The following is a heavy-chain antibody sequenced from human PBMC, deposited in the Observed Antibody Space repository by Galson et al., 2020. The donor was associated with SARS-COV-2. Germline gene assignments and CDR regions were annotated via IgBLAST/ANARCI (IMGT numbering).Heavy chain of an antibody. Sequence: GGSLRLSCAASGFIFSNYEMNWVRQTPEKVLEWISTISPRGDHIWCPDSVKGRFTISRDNAKNSVFLQMSSLRVEDTAVYYCVRRIRRQFDYWGQGTLVTVSS. CDR3: VRRIRRQFDY. V-gene: IGHV3-48*03. CDR2: ISPRGDHI. J-gene: IGHJ4*02. CDR1: GFIFSNYE.